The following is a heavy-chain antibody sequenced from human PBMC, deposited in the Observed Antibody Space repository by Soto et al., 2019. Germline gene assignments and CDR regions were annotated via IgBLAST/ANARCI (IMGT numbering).Heavy chain of an antibody. J-gene: IGHJ6*02. Sequence: QVQLVQSGAEVKKPGSSVKVSCKASGGTFSSYAISWVRQAPGQGLEWMGGIIPIFGTANYAEKFQGRVTITADESTSTAYMELSSMRSEDTAVYYCARGTGGENYYCYCYGMDVWGQGTTVTVSS. CDR2: IIPIFGTA. CDR1: GGTFSSYA. D-gene: IGHD2-21*01. CDR3: ARGTGGENYYCYCYGMDV. V-gene: IGHV1-69*12.